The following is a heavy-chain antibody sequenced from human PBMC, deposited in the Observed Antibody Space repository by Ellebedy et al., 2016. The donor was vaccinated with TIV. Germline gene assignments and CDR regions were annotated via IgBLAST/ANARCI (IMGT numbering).Heavy chain of an antibody. J-gene: IGHJ6*02. CDR3: ARERTTGTTFAHYYYYYGMDV. CDR1: GGSISSGGYY. D-gene: IGHD1-1*01. Sequence: SETLSLXCTVSGGSISSGGYYWSWIRQHPGKGLEWIGYIYYSGSTYYNPSLKSRVTISVGTSKNQFSLKLSSVTAADTAVYYCARERTTGTTFAHYYYYYGMDVWGQGTTVTVSS. CDR2: IYYSGST. V-gene: IGHV4-31*03.